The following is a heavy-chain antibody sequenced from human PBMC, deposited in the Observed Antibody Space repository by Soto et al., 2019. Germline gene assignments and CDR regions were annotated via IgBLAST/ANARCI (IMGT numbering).Heavy chain of an antibody. CDR3: ARGLLLWAHCTYGGCYKWAD. J-gene: IGHJ4*02. CDR2: MNPASGNT. V-gene: IGHV1-8*01. D-gene: IGHD2-8*01. CDR1: GYMFTSYD. Sequence: ASVKVSCKASGYMFTSYDINWFRQAPGQGLEWMGWMNPASGNTGSAQKFQGRVTMTRDTSMKTAYMELSSLRSEDTAVYYCARGLLLWAHCTYGGCYKWADWGQGTLVTVSS.